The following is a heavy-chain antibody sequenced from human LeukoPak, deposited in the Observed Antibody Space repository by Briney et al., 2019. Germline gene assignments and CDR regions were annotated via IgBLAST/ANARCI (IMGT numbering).Heavy chain of an antibody. J-gene: IGHJ4*02. CDR1: GGSITGYY. V-gene: IGHV4-59*01. CDR3: ARLGGYGYFDY. Sequence: PSETLSLTCTVSGGSITGYYWSWIRQPPWKGLQWIGYMYYTGSTNYNPSLKSRVTISVDTSKNQFSLKLSSVTAADTAVYYCARLGGYGYFDYWGQGTLVTVSS. D-gene: IGHD5-12*01. CDR2: MYYTGST.